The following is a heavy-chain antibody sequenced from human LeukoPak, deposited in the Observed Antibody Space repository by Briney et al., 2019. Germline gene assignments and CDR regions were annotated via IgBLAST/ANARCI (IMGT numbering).Heavy chain of an antibody. CDR3: ARGVPATAVRFDP. J-gene: IGHJ5*02. CDR1: GGSISSYY. CDR2: IYYSGST. Sequence: SETLSLTCTVSGGSISSYYWSWIRQPPGKGLEWIGYIYYSGSTNYNPSLKSRVTISVDTSKNQFSLKLSSVTAADTAVYYCARGVPATAVRFDPWGQGTLVTVSS. D-gene: IGHD2-21*02. V-gene: IGHV4-59*01.